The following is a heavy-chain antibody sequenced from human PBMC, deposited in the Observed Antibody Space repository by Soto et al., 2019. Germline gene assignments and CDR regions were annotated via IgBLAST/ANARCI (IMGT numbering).Heavy chain of an antibody. Sequence: PGESLKISCEGFGYNFATYWIAWVRQMPGEGLEYMGIIYPGDSDSRYSPPFQGQVTFSADKSISTAYMQWSGLKASDTAMYYCARHGFYGDYASNYFDPWGQGTLVTVSS. CDR2: IYPGDSDS. CDR3: ARHGFYGDYASNYFDP. D-gene: IGHD4-17*01. J-gene: IGHJ5*02. V-gene: IGHV5-51*01. CDR1: GYNFATYW.